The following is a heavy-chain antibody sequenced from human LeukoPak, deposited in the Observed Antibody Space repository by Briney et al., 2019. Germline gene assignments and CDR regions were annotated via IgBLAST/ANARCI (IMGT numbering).Heavy chain of an antibody. CDR3: AKKGYYDGSGYYMYYFDH. CDR2: ISAGSRHI. J-gene: IGHJ4*02. D-gene: IGHD3-22*01. CDR1: GFTFSIYT. Sequence: GGSLRLSCEASGFTFSIYTMNWVRQAPGKGLEWVSVISAGSRHIYYADSVRGRFTISRDNSKNTLYLQMNSLRAEDTAVYYCAKKGYYDGSGYYMYYFDHWGQGTLVTVSS. V-gene: IGHV3-21*04.